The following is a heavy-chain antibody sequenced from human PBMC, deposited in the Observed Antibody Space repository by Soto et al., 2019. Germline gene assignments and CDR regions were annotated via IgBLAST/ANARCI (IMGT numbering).Heavy chain of an antibody. CDR1: GFTFSSYA. Sequence: PGGSLRLSCAASGFTFSSYAMSWVRQAPGKGLEWVSAISGSGGSTYYADSVKGRFTISRDNSKNTLYLQMNSLRAEDTAVYYCAKDHCSSTSCYIPADYWGQGTLVTVSS. J-gene: IGHJ4*02. CDR2: ISGSGGST. D-gene: IGHD2-2*02. V-gene: IGHV3-23*01. CDR3: AKDHCSSTSCYIPADY.